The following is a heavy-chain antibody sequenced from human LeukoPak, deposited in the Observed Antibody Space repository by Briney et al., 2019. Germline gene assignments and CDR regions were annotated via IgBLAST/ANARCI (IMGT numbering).Heavy chain of an antibody. D-gene: IGHD6-6*01. CDR2: IYTSGST. CDR3: ARRGSSGAFDI. CDR1: GGSIRSYY. V-gene: IGHV4-4*09. Sequence: SETLSLTYTVSGGSIRSYYWSWIRQPPGKGLEWIGYIYTSGSTNYNPSLKSRVTISVDTSKNQFSLKLSSVTAADTAVYYCARRGSSGAFDIWGQGTMVTVSS. J-gene: IGHJ3*02.